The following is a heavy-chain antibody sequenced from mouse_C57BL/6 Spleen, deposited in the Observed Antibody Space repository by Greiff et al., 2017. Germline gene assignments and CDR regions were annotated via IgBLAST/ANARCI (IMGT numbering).Heavy chain of an antibody. CDR2: IDPSDSYT. CDR3: ARAPPTGTFAY. J-gene: IGHJ3*01. Sequence: QVQLQQPGAELVMPGASVKLSCKASGYTFTSYWMHWVKQRPGQGLEWIGEIDPSDSYTNYNQKFKGKSTLTVDKSSSTAYMQISSLTSEDSAVYYCARAPPTGTFAYWGQGTLVTVSA. D-gene: IGHD4-1*02. CDR1: GYTFTSYW. V-gene: IGHV1-69*01.